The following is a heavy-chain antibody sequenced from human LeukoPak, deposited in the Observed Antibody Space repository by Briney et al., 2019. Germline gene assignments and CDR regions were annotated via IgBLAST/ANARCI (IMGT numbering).Heavy chain of an antibody. V-gene: IGHV4-59*01. CDR3: ARGRGYPDY. J-gene: IGHJ4*02. CDR1: GGSISSYY. D-gene: IGHD3-22*01. Sequence: KASETPSLTCTVSGGSISSYYWSWIRQPPGKGLEWIGYIYYSGSTNYNPSLKSRVTISVDTSKNQFSLKLSSVTAADTAVYYCARGRGYPDYWGQGTLVTVSS. CDR2: IYYSGST.